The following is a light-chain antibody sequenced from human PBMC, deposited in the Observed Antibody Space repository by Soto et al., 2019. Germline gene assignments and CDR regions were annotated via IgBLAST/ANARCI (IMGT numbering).Light chain of an antibody. CDR2: GAS. V-gene: IGKV3-20*01. Sequence: EIGMTQSPGTLSLSPGETATLSCRASQSVSSNYVAWFHQKPGQAPRLLIYGASSRATGVPDRFSASGSGTDFTLTISRLEPEDFAVYYCQQDGRSPCTFGPGTKVYIK. CDR3: QQDGRSPCT. J-gene: IGKJ3*01. CDR1: QSVSSNY.